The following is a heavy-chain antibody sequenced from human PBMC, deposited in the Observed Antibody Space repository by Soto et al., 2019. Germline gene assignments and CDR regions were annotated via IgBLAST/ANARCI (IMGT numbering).Heavy chain of an antibody. CDR1: GFPFSDYA. V-gene: IGHV3-23*01. CDR3: VKGLYVWGVTGDY. D-gene: IGHD3-10*02. Sequence: EVQLLESGGGVAQPGGSLRVSCAASGFPFSDYAMSWVRQARGKGLEWVSIITATDGSTYYADSVKGRFTISRDDAKNTLHLQMNSLRVEDTAVYYCVKGLYVWGVTGDYWGQGTLVTVSS. CDR2: ITATDGST. J-gene: IGHJ4*02.